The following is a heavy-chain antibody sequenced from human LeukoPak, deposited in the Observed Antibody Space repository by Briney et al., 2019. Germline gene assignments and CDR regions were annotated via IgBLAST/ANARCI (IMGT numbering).Heavy chain of an antibody. D-gene: IGHD1-26*01. CDR3: AKIDGSYFDY. J-gene: IGHJ4*02. CDR1: GFTFSSYA. Sequence: PGGSLRLSCAASGFTFSSYAMSRVRQPPGKGLEWVSTISGSGGSTYYADSVKGRFTISRDNSKNTLYLQMNSLRAEDTAVYSCAKIDGSYFDYWGQGTLVTVSS. CDR2: ISGSGGST. V-gene: IGHV3-23*01.